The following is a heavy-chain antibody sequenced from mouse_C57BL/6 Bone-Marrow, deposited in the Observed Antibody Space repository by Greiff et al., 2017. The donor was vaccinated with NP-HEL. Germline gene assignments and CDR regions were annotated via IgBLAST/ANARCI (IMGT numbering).Heavy chain of an antibody. D-gene: IGHD2-3*01. Sequence: EVQLQQSGAELVRPGASVKLSCTASGFNIKDDYMHWVKQRPEQGLEWIGWIDPENGDTEYASKFQGKATITADTSSNTAYLQLSSLTSEDTAVYYCTPDGRWLLPHWYFDVWGTGTTVTVSS. CDR2: IDPENGDT. V-gene: IGHV14-4*01. J-gene: IGHJ1*03. CDR3: TPDGRWLLPHWYFDV. CDR1: GFNIKDDY.